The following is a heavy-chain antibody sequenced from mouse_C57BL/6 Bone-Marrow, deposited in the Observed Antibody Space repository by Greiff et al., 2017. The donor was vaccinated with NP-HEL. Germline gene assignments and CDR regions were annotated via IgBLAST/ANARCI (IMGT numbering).Heavy chain of an antibody. CDR2: INPYNGGT. V-gene: IGHV1-19*01. CDR3: ARREGDYYVSSYHAMDY. D-gene: IGHD1-1*01. J-gene: IGHJ4*01. CDR1: GYTFTDYY. Sequence: VQLKQSGPVLVKPGASVKMSCKASGYTFTDYYMNWVKQSHGKSLEWIGVINPYNGGTSYNQKFKGKATLTVDKSSSTAYMELNSLTSEDSAVYDCARREGDYYVSSYHAMDYWGQGTSVTVSS.